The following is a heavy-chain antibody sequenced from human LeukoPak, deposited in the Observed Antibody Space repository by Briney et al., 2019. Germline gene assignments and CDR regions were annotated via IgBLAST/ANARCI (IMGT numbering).Heavy chain of an antibody. Sequence: GGSLRLSCAASGFTFSSYAMHWVRQAPGKGLEWVAVISYDGSNKYYADSVKGRFTISRDNSKNTLYLQMNSLRAEDTAVYYCARDGSSWYSCFDYWGQGTLVTVSS. CDR1: GFTFSSYA. CDR2: ISYDGSNK. J-gene: IGHJ4*02. CDR3: ARDGSSWYSCFDY. V-gene: IGHV3-30*04. D-gene: IGHD6-13*01.